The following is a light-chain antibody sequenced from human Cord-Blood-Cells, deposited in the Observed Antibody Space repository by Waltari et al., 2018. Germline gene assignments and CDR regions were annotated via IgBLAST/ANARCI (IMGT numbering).Light chain of an antibody. CDR3: QQLNSYPRT. Sequence: LQLTPSPSFMSASVGDRVTITCRSSQGISSYLAWYQQKPGKAPKLLIYAASTLQSGVPSRFSGSGSGTEFTLTISSLQPEDFATYYCQQLNSYPRTFGQGTKVEIK. J-gene: IGKJ1*01. CDR2: AAS. V-gene: IGKV1-9*01. CDR1: QGISSY.